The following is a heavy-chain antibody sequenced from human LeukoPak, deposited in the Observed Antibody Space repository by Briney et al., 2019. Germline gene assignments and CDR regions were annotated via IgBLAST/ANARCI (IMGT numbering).Heavy chain of an antibody. CDR2: TYYRSKWYN. CDR1: GDSVSSNSAA. J-gene: IGHJ5*02. CDR3: ARDPIPGYSSSWYGFDP. Sequence: QTLSLTCAISGDSVSSNSAAWKWIRPSPSRGLEWLGRTYYRSKWYNDYAISVKSRITINPDTSKNQFSLKLSSVTAADTAVYYCARDPIPGYSSSWYGFDPWGQGTLVTVSS. D-gene: IGHD6-13*01. V-gene: IGHV6-1*01.